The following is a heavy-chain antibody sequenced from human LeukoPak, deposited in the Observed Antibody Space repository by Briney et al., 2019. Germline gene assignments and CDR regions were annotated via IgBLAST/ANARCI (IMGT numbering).Heavy chain of an antibody. Sequence: AGGSLRLSCAASGFTFSSYAMSWVRQAPGKGLEWVSAISGSGGSTYYADSVKGRFTISRDNSKNTLYPQMNSLRAEDRAVYYCAKDAYYDILTGYPVGYFQHWGQGTLVTVSS. CDR1: GFTFSSYA. CDR3: AKDAYYDILTGYPVGYFQH. CDR2: ISGSGGST. D-gene: IGHD3-9*01. J-gene: IGHJ1*01. V-gene: IGHV3-23*01.